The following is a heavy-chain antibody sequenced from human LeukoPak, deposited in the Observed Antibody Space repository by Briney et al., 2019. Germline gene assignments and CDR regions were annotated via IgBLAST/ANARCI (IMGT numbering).Heavy chain of an antibody. Sequence: SETLSLTCAVYGGSFSGYYWSWIRQPPGKGLEWIGEINHSGSTNYNTSLKSRVTISVDTSKNQFSLKLSSVTAADTAVYYCARGRIAVAGGYFQHWGQGTLVTVSS. CDR2: INHSGST. CDR1: GGSFSGYY. J-gene: IGHJ1*01. D-gene: IGHD6-19*01. V-gene: IGHV4-34*01. CDR3: ARGRIAVAGGYFQH.